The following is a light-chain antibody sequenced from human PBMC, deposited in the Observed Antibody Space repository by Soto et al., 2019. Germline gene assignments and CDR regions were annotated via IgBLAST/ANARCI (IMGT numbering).Light chain of an antibody. CDR3: QQYDSSPS. CDR2: GAS. V-gene: IGKV3-20*01. Sequence: EIVLTQSPGTLSLSPGERATLSCRASQSVSSSYLAWYQQRPGQAPRLLIYGASSRAAGIPDRFSGSGSGTDFALTIARLEPEDFAVYYCQQYDSSPSFVPGTKVDIK. J-gene: IGKJ3*01. CDR1: QSVSSSY.